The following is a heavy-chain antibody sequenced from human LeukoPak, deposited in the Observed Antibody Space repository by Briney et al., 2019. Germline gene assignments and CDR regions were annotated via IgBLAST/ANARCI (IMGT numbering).Heavy chain of an antibody. CDR1: GFTFSSYW. D-gene: IGHD3-10*01. CDR2: IKQDGSEK. Sequence: GGSLRLSCAASGFTFSSYWMSWVRQAPGKGLEWVANIKQDGSEKYYVDSVKGRFTISRDNAKNSLYLQMNSLRAEDTAVYYCARGWFGELLDAFDIWGQGTMVTVSS. CDR3: ARGWFGELLDAFDI. V-gene: IGHV3-7*04. J-gene: IGHJ3*02.